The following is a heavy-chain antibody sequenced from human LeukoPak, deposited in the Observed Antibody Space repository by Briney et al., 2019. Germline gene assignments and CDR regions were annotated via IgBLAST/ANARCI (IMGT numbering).Heavy chain of an antibody. D-gene: IGHD3-16*02. CDR1: GYTFTGYY. V-gene: IGHV1-2*02. J-gene: IGHJ4*02. Sequence: GASVKVSCKASGYTFTGYYMHWVRQAPGQGLEWMGWINPNNGGTNYAQKFQGRVTMTRDTSISTAYMELSRLRSDDTAVYYCARDYVHYDYVWGSYRLNYWGQGTLVTVSS. CDR2: INPNNGGT. CDR3: ARDYVHYDYVWGSYRLNY.